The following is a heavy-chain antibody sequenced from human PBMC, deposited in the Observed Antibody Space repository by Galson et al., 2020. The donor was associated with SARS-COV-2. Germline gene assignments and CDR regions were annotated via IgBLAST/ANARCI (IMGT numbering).Heavy chain of an antibody. V-gene: IGHV1-2*02. CDR3: AAALGRYSYSQYYYYGMDV. CDR1: GYTFTDYY. CDR2: INPNSGGT. D-gene: IGHD5-18*01. Sequence: ASVKVSCKASGYTFTDYYMHWVRQAPGQGLEWMGWINPNSGGTNYAQKFQGRVTMTRDTSISTAYMELSRLRSDDTAVYYCAAALGRYSYSQYYYYGMDVWGQGTTVTVSS. J-gene: IGHJ6*02.